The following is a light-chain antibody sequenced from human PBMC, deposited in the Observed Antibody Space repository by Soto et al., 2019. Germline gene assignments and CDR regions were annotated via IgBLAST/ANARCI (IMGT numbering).Light chain of an antibody. Sequence: IQLTQSPSSLSASVGDRVTITCRASQGISSYLAWYQQKPGKAPKLLIYAASTLQSGVPSRFSGSGSGTDFTLTISSLQPEDFAIYYCQQLNSYLTFGGGTKVEIK. J-gene: IGKJ4*01. CDR3: QQLNSYLT. CDR1: QGISSY. CDR2: AAS. V-gene: IGKV1-9*01.